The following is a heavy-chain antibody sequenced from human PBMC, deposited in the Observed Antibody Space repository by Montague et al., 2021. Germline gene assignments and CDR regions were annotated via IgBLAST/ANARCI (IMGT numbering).Heavy chain of an antibody. J-gene: IGHJ4*02. Sequence: YLRLSCAVSGFAFSNYWMHWVRQAPGKGLVWVSRIQTDGTSTDYADSVKGRFTISRDNAKSTLYLQVSSLRAEDTAVYYCARVGLGGGPNFDYWGQGTLVTVSS. CDR2: IQTDGTST. D-gene: IGHD1-26*01. V-gene: IGHV3-74*01. CDR1: GFAFSNYW. CDR3: ARVGLGGGPNFDY.